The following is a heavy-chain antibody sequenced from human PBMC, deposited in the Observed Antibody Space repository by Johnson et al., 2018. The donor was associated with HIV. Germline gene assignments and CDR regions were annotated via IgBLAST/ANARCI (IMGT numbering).Heavy chain of an antibody. J-gene: IGHJ3*02. D-gene: IGHD4-17*01. CDR2: ISYDGSNK. CDR1: GFTFSSYA. Sequence: QVQLVESGGGVVQPGRSLRLSCAASGFTFSSYAMHWVRQAPGKGLEWVAVISYDGSNKYYADSVKGRFTISRDNSKKTLYLQMNSLRAEDTALYYCARVNGVAFDIWGQGTMVTVSS. CDR3: ARVNGVAFDI. V-gene: IGHV3-30-3*01.